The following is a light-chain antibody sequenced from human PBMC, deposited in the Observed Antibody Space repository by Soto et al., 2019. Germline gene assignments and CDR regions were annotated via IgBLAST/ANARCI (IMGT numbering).Light chain of an antibody. CDR2: LNSDGSH. J-gene: IGLJ2*01. CDR3: QTWGTGIVV. Sequence: VKLTCTLSSGHSSYAIAWHQQQPEKGPRYLMKLNSDGSHSKGDGIPDRFSGSSSGAERYLTISSLQSEDEADYYCQTWGTGIVVFGGGTQLTVL. V-gene: IGLV4-69*01. CDR1: SGHSSYA.